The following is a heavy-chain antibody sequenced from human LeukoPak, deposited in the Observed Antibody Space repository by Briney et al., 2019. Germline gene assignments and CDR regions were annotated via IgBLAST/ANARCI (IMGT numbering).Heavy chain of an antibody. CDR1: GFTFSSYG. J-gene: IGHJ3*02. CDR3: ARGQDIVVVVAAGHDAFDI. V-gene: IGHV3-30*02. D-gene: IGHD2-15*01. CDR2: IRYDGSNK. Sequence: GGSLRLSCAASGFTFSSYGMHWVRQAPGKGLEWVAFIRYDGSNKYYADSVKGRFTISRDNSKNTLYLQMNSLRAEDTAVYYCARGQDIVVVVAAGHDAFDIWGQGTMVTVSS.